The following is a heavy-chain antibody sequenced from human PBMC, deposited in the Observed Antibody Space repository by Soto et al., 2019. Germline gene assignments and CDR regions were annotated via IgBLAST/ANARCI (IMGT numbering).Heavy chain of an antibody. CDR2: ISSSSTAI. CDR3: AREGIVATIPKISPGIADDYGMDV. D-gene: IGHD5-12*01. CDR1: GFSFSSYS. Sequence: PGGSLRLSCAASGFSFSSYSMNWVRQAPGKGLEWVSSISSSSTAIFYGDSVKGRFIISRDNAENSLYLQMNSLRPEDTAVYYCAREGIVATIPKISPGIADDYGMDVWGQGTTVTVSS. J-gene: IGHJ6*02. V-gene: IGHV3-21*01.